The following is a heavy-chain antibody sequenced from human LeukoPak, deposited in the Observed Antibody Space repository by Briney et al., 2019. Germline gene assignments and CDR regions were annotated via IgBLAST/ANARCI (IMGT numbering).Heavy chain of an antibody. Sequence: ASVKVSCKASGYTFTSYDINWVRQATGQGLEWMGWMNPNSGNTGYAQKFQGRVTMTRNTSISTAYMELSSLRSEDTAVYYCARAAYDYVWGSYPSLDYWGQGTLVTVSS. CDR1: GYTFTSYD. CDR3: ARAAYDYVWGSYPSLDY. D-gene: IGHD3-16*02. CDR2: MNPNSGNT. J-gene: IGHJ4*02. V-gene: IGHV1-8*01.